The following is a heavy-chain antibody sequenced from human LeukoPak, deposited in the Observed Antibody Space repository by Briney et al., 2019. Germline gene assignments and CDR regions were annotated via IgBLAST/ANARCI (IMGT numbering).Heavy chain of an antibody. V-gene: IGHV4-39*01. Sequence: SETLSLTCSVSSGSISSSSYYWGWLRQPPGKGLEWIGSIYYSGRTYYNPSLKSRVTISVDTSKNQFSLDLTSVTATDTAVYYCARLVGSCSTTSCSFDYWGQGTLVTVSS. CDR3: ARLVGSCSTTSCSFDY. J-gene: IGHJ4*02. D-gene: IGHD2-2*01. CDR2: IYYSGRT. CDR1: SGSISSSSYY.